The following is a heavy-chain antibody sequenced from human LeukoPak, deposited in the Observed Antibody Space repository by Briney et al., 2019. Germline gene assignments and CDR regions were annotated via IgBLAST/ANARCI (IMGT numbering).Heavy chain of an antibody. J-gene: IGHJ4*02. V-gene: IGHV3-30*04. CDR3: ARFGSGSYYK. CDR2: ISYDGSSK. D-gene: IGHD3-10*01. Sequence: HAGGSLRLSCAASGFTFSSYVMHWVRQAPGKGLEWVAVISYDGSSKYYADSVKGRFTISRDNSKNTLYLQMNSLRAEDTAVYYCARFGSGSYYKWGQGTLVTVSS. CDR1: GFTFSSYV.